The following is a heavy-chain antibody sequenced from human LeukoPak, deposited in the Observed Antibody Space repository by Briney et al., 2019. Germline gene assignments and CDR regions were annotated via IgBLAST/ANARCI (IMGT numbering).Heavy chain of an antibody. Sequence: ASVKVSCKASGYTFTSYDINWVRQATGQGLEWMGWMNPNSGNTGYAQKFQGRVTMTRNTSISTAYMGLSSLRSEDTAVYYCARRYYYGSGSYYNVALRYWGQGTLVTVSS. D-gene: IGHD3-10*01. V-gene: IGHV1-8*01. CDR2: MNPNSGNT. J-gene: IGHJ1*01. CDR3: ARRYYYGSGSYYNVALRY. CDR1: GYTFTSYD.